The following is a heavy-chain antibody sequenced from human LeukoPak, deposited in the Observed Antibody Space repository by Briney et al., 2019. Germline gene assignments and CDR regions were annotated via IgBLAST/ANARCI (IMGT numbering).Heavy chain of an antibody. CDR1: GFTFSSYA. V-gene: IGHV3-23*01. D-gene: IGHD4-17*01. CDR3: ARIAHGDYASGMDV. Sequence: GGSLRLSCAASGFTFSSYAMSWVRQAPGKGVEWGSVISDSGGNTYYADSVKGRFTISRDNSKKTLCLQMNSLRADDTAVYYCARIAHGDYASGMDVWGQGTTVTVS. J-gene: IGHJ6*02. CDR2: ISDSGGNT.